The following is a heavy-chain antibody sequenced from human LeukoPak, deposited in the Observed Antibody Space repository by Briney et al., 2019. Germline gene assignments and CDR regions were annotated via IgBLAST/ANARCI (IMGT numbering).Heavy chain of an antibody. Sequence: GGSLRLSCAAAGFIFSSYSMNWVRQAPGKGLEWVSSISSSGSYIYYADSVKGRFTISRDNAKHSLYLQMNSLGAEDTAVYYCAKSIFGIVIMIDKWGQGTLVTVSS. CDR1: GFIFSSYS. V-gene: IGHV3-21*01. CDR3: AKSIFGIVIMIDK. J-gene: IGHJ4*02. CDR2: ISSSGSYI. D-gene: IGHD3-3*01.